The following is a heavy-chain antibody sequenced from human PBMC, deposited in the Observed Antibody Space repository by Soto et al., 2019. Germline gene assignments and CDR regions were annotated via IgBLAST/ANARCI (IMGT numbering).Heavy chain of an antibody. CDR1: GDSLSSGGYY. Sequence: PSETLSLTCTVTGDSLSSGGYYWAWIRHHPGKGLEWIGYIYHSGTTYYNPSLKRRITLSVGTSKTQFSLKLSSVTAADTAVYFCARQGCSSSSCYVESWGLGTLVTVSS. CDR2: IYHSGTT. V-gene: IGHV4-31*03. CDR3: ARQGCSSSSCYVES. D-gene: IGHD2-2*01. J-gene: IGHJ5*02.